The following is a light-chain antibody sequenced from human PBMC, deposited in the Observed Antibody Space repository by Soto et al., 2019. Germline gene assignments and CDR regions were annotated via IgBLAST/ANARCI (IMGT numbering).Light chain of an antibody. CDR3: QQYNSDSRRT. CDR1: QSISSW. V-gene: IGKV1-5*01. Sequence: DIQMTQSPSTLSASVGDRVTITCRASQSISSWLAWYQQKPGKAPKLLICDASSLESGVPSRFSGSGSGTEFTLTISSLQPDDFATYYCQQYNSDSRRTFGQGTKVEIK. CDR2: DAS. J-gene: IGKJ1*01.